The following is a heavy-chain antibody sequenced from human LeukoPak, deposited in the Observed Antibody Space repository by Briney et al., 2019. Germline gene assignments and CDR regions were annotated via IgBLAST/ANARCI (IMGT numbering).Heavy chain of an antibody. J-gene: IGHJ4*02. CDR3: ARGYYDNSEGGNEY. Sequence: PGGSLRLSCAASGFTFSDYWMHWVRHAPGKGLVWVSRIDTDGSNTNYADSVKGRFTISRDNAKNTLYLQMNSLRAEDTAVYYCARGYYDNSEGGNEYWGQGTLVTVSS. CDR1: GFTFSDYW. V-gene: IGHV3-74*01. CDR2: IDTDGSNT. D-gene: IGHD3-22*01.